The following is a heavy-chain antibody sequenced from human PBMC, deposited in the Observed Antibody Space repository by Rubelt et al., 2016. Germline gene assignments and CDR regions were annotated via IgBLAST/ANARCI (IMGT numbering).Heavy chain of an antibody. Sequence: EVQLVESGGGLVQPGGSLRLSCAASGFTFSSYSMNWVRQAPGKGLEWVSYISSSSYIYYADSVKGRFTISRDNAKNSLYLQMNSLRAEDTAVYYCARDGAATAFDYWGQGTLVTVSS. J-gene: IGHJ4*02. D-gene: IGHD6-25*01. CDR1: GFTFSSYS. V-gene: IGHV3-21*05. CDR2: ISSSSYI. CDR3: ARDGAATAFDY.